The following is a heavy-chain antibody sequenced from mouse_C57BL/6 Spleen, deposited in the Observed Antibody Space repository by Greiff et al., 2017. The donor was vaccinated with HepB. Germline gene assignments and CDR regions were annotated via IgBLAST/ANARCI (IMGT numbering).Heavy chain of an antibody. CDR1: GFTFSDYY. D-gene: IGHD1-1*01. J-gene: IGHJ3*01. CDR2: INYDGSST. CDR3: ARGAYYYGSSPAWFAY. V-gene: IGHV5-16*01. Sequence: EVQRVESEGGLVQPGSSMKLSCTASGFTFSDYYMAWVRQVPEQGLEWVANINYDGSSTYYLDSLKSRFIISRDNAKNILDLQMSSLKSEETATYYCARGAYYYGSSPAWFAYWGQGTLVTVSA.